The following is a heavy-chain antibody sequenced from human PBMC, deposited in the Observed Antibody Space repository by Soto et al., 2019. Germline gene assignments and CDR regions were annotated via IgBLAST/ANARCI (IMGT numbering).Heavy chain of an antibody. V-gene: IGHV1-69*13. CDR3: ARGKYASSGYYYLFDY. D-gene: IGHD3-22*01. CDR1: GGTFSSYA. Sequence: SLQVSCKASGGTFSSYAISWVRQAPGQGLEWMGGIIPIFGTANYAQKFQGRVTITADESTSTAYMELSSLRSEDTAVYYCARGKYASSGYYYLFDYWGQGTLVTVSS. J-gene: IGHJ4*02. CDR2: IIPIFGTA.